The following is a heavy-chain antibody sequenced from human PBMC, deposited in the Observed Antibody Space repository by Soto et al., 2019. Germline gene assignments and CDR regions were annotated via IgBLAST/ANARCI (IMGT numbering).Heavy chain of an antibody. J-gene: IGHJ4*02. D-gene: IGHD6-6*01. CDR1: GFTFSSYA. CDR2: ISGSGGST. V-gene: IGHV3-23*01. CDR3: AKDHIAARGLGY. Sequence: GGSLRLSCAASGFTFSSYAMSWVRQAPGKGLEWVSAISGSGGSTYYADSVKGRFTISRDNSKNTLYLQMDSLRAEDTAVYYCAKDHIAARGLGYWGQGTLVTVSS.